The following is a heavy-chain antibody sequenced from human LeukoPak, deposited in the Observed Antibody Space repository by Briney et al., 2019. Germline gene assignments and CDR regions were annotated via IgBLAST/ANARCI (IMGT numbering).Heavy chain of an antibody. CDR1: GVTVGNNY. CDR2: IYSGGGT. D-gene: IGHD6-6*01. CDR3: ARDPPAVAANSYG. Sequence: GGSLRLSCAVSGVTVGNNYMNWVRQAPGKGLEWVSLIYSGGGTHYADSVKGRFTISRDNSKNTLYLQMNSLRVDDTAVYYCARDPPAVAANSYGWGQGTLVTVSS. J-gene: IGHJ4*02. V-gene: IGHV3-66*01.